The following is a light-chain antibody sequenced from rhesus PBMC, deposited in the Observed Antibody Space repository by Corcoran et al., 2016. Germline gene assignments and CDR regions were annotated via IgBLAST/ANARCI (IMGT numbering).Light chain of an antibody. CDR3: NSYAGSNTFYI. J-gene: IGLJ1*01. CDR1: SSDIGGYNY. CDR2: EVS. Sequence: QAALTQPRSVSGSPGQSVTISCTGTSSDIGGYNYVSWYQQHPGTAPKLLIFEVSKRPSGVSDRFSGSKSGNTASLTISGLQAEDEADDYCNSYAGSNTFYIFGVGTRLTVL. V-gene: IGLV2-32*02.